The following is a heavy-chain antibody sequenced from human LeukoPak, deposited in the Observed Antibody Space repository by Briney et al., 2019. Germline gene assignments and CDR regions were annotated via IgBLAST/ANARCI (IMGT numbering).Heavy chain of an antibody. D-gene: IGHD6-6*01. CDR2: INYRGST. V-gene: IGHV4-59*08. Sequence: SQTLSLTRTVSGGSIRGYYWSWIRQPPGKGLELIGYINYRGSTNYNPSLTRRPTISIDTSENQFSLKLGSGTAADTAVYYCAREYSSSSGRRAFDIWGQGTMVTVSS. CDR3: AREYSSSSGRRAFDI. CDR1: GGSIRGYY. J-gene: IGHJ3*02.